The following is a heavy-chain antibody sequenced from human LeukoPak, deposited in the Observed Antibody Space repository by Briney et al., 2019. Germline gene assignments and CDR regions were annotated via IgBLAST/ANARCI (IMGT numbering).Heavy chain of an antibody. D-gene: IGHD3-22*01. CDR3: ARRVITLPLTITGYWYFDL. V-gene: IGHV4-30-2*01. CDR1: GGSISSGGYS. Sequence: SETLSLTCAVSGGSISSGGYSWSWIRQPPGKGLEWIGYIYHSGSTYYNPSLKSRVTISVDRSKNQFSLKLSSVTAADTAVYYCARRVITLPLTITGYWYFDLWGRGTLVTVSS. CDR2: IYHSGST. J-gene: IGHJ2*01.